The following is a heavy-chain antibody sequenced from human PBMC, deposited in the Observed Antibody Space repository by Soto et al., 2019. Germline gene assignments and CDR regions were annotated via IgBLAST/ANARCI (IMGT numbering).Heavy chain of an antibody. Sequence: QTQLVQSGPEVKKPGTSVKVSCKASGFTFSSSAIQWVRQARGQRLEWMGWIGVGSGNTKYAKKFQERLTMTRDMSPSTAYLERSGLRSEDTAVYYCAVDVEPSDMYNWFAPWGQGTLVTVSS. CDR2: IGVGSGNT. J-gene: IGHJ5*02. V-gene: IGHV1-58*02. D-gene: IGHD1-1*01. CDR3: AVDVEPSDMYNWFAP. CDR1: GFTFSSSA.